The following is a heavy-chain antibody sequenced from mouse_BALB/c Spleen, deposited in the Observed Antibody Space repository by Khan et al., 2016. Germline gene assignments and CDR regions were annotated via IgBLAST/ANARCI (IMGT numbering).Heavy chain of an antibody. CDR3: ARGEDALDY. V-gene: IGHV5-6-5*01. J-gene: IGHJ4*01. CDR2: ISSGGTT. CDR1: GFTFSSYA. Sequence: EVELVESGGGLVKPGGSLKFSCAASGFTFSSYAMSWVRQTPEKRLEWVASISSGGTTYYPDSVKGRFTISRDDARNILYLQMNSLRAEDTAIYYCARGEDALDYWGQGTSVTVSS.